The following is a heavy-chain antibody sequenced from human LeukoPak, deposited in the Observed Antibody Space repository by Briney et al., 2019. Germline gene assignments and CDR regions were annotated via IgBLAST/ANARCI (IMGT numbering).Heavy chain of an antibody. CDR1: GFTFSSYK. Sequence: GGSLRLSCAASGFTFSSYKMNWGRQAPGKGLEWVSYISSSGSTIYYADSVKGRFTISRDNAKNSMYLQMNSLRAEDTAVYYCARVQLWLNYFDYWGQGALVTVSS. D-gene: IGHD5-18*01. J-gene: IGHJ4*02. CDR3: ARVQLWLNYFDY. CDR2: ISSSGSTI. V-gene: IGHV3-48*03.